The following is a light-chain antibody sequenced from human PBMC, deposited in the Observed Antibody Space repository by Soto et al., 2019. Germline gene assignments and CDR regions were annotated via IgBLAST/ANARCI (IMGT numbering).Light chain of an antibody. CDR1: KLGDKY. V-gene: IGLV3-1*01. Sequence: SYELTQPPSVSVSPGQTASITCSGDKLGDKYTCWYQQKPDQSPVLVIYQDTKRPSGIPERFSDYNSGNTATLTISGTQAIDEADYYCQAWDSSTVVFGVGTKLTVL. J-gene: IGLJ2*01. CDR3: QAWDSSTVV. CDR2: QDT.